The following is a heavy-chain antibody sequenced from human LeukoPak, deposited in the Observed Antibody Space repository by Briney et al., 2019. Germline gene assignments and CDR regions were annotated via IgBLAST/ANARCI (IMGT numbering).Heavy chain of an antibody. V-gene: IGHV4-4*02. CDR1: GGSISSSNW. J-gene: IGHJ4*02. D-gene: IGHD6-19*01. CDR3: ASCPGSYSSEDY. CDR2: IYHSGST. Sequence: PSETLSLTCAVSGGSISSSNWWSWVRQPPGKGLEWIGEIYHSGSTNYNPSLKSRVTISVDKSKNQFSLKLSSVTAADTAVYYCASCPGSYSSEDYWGQGTLVTVSS.